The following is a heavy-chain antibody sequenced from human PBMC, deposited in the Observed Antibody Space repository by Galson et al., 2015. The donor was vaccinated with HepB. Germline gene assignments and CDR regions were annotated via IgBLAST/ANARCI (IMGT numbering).Heavy chain of an antibody. CDR1: GYTFTSYY. J-gene: IGHJ4*02. Sequence: SVKVSCKASGYTFTSYYMHWVRQAPGQGLEWMGIINPSGGSTSYAQKFQGRVNMTRDTSTSQVYMELSSLRSEDTAVYYCARGPIKNSSGYPFDYWGQGTLVTVSS. CDR3: ARGPIKNSSGYPFDY. V-gene: IGHV1-46*01. CDR2: INPSGGST. D-gene: IGHD3-22*01.